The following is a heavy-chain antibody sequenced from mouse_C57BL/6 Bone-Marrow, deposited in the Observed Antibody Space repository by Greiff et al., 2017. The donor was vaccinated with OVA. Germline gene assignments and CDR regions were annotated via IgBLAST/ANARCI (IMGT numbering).Heavy chain of an antibody. Sequence: QVQLQQPGAELVMPGASVTLSCKASGYTFTSYWMHWVKQRPGQGLEWIGEIDPSDSYTNYNQKFKGKSTLTVDNSSSTAYMQLSSLTSEDSAVYYCAREGAYGKGYFDVWGTGTTVTVSS. CDR3: AREGAYGKGYFDV. CDR2: IDPSDSYT. J-gene: IGHJ1*03. V-gene: IGHV1-69*01. D-gene: IGHD2-1*01. CDR1: GYTFTSYW.